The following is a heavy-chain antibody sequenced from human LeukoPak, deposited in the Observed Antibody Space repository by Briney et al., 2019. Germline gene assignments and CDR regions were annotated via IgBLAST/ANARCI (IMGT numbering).Heavy chain of an antibody. J-gene: IGHJ3*02. D-gene: IGHD3-3*01. CDR1: GFTFSSYW. V-gene: IGHV3-7*01. Sequence: PGGSLRLSCAASGFTFSSYWMSWGRQAPGKGLEWVANIKQDGSEKYYVDSVKGRFTISRDNAKNSLYLQMNSLRAEDTAVYYCAPSGVLRFLEWLLVDAFDIWGQGTMVTVSS. CDR3: APSGVLRFLEWLLVDAFDI. CDR2: IKQDGSEK.